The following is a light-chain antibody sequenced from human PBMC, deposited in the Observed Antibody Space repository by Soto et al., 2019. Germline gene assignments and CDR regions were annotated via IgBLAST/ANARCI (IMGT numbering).Light chain of an antibody. CDR1: QTVGRN. J-gene: IGKJ1*01. V-gene: IGKV3-15*01. Sequence: EIVMTQSPATLSVSPGERATLSCRASQTVGRNLAWYQQKPGQAPSLLIYGASTRATGIPARFSGSGSGTEFTLTISSLQSEAFAVYYCQQYNNWPPWTFGQGTKVEIK. CDR3: QQYNNWPPWT. CDR2: GAS.